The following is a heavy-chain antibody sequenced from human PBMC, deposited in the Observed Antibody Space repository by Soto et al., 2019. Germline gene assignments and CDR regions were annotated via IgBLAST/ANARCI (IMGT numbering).Heavy chain of an antibody. J-gene: IGHJ6*02. Sequence: LRLSCAPSGFTFSSYAMTWVRQSPGNGLEGDSAISGSGGSTHCADSGEGPFTISRDNSQYLWYRQINSLRAEDTAVYYCAKDMSVATAIPPLFPHPFNYYYYGMGVWGQGTRV. CDR3: AKDMSVATAIPPLFPHPFNYYYYGMGV. D-gene: IGHD2-21*02. V-gene: IGHV3-23*01. CDR2: ISGSGGST. CDR1: GFTFSSYA.